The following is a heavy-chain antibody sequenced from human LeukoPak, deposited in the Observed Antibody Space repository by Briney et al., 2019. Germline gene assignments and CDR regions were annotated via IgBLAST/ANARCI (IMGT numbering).Heavy chain of an antibody. CDR2: INPNSGGT. J-gene: IGHJ4*02. V-gene: IGHV1-2*02. Sequence: ASVKVSCKASGYTFTGSYIYWMRQAPGQGLEWMGWINPNSGGTKYAQNFQGRLTVTRDTSTSTAYMELSGLRADDTAVYYCARVAYCTKGVCINFDLWGQGTLVTVSS. CDR3: ARVAYCTKGVCINFDL. CDR1: GYTFTGSY. D-gene: IGHD2-8*01.